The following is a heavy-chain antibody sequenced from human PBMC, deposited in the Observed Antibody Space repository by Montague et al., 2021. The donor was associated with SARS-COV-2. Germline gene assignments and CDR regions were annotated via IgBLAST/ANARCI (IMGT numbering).Heavy chain of an antibody. CDR3: AHGHYGDFSRGYFDY. V-gene: IGHV2-5*02. Sequence: PALVTPTQTLTLTCTFSGFSLSTSGVGVGWIRQPPGKALEWLALIYWDDDKRYSQPLKSRLTITKTTSKNQVVLTMTNMDPVDTATNYCAHGHYGDFSRGYFDYWGQGTLVTVSS. CDR2: IYWDDDK. J-gene: IGHJ4*02. D-gene: IGHD4-17*01. CDR1: GFSLSTSGVG.